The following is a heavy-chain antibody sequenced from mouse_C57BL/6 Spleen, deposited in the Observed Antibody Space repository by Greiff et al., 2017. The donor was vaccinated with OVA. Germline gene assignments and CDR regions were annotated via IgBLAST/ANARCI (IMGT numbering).Heavy chain of an antibody. CDR1: GYSITSGYY. V-gene: IGHV3-6*01. D-gene: IGHD2-3*01. Sequence: EVQLKESGPGLVKPSQSLSLTCSVTGYSITSGYYWNWIRQFPGNKLEWMGYISYDGSNNYNPSLKNRISITRDTSKNQFFLKLNSVTTEDTATYYCASGRWLLGLFDYWGQGTTLTVSS. J-gene: IGHJ2*01. CDR3: ASGRWLLGLFDY. CDR2: ISYDGSN.